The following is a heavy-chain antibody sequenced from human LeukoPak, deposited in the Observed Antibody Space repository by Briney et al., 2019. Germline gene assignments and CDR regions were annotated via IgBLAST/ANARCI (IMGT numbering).Heavy chain of an antibody. CDR2: INHSGST. CDR1: GGSFSGYY. Sequence: TSETLSLTCAVYGGSFSGYYWSWIRQPPGKGLEWIGEINHSGSTNYNPSLKSRVTISVDTSKNQLSLKLSSVTAADTAVYYCARASDYYGSGSSFDYWGQGTLVTVSS. J-gene: IGHJ4*02. CDR3: ARASDYYGSGSSFDY. V-gene: IGHV4-34*01. D-gene: IGHD3-10*01.